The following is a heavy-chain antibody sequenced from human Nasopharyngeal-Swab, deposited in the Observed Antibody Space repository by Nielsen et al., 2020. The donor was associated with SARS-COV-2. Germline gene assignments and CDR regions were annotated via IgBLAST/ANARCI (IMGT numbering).Heavy chain of an antibody. Sequence: WVRQAPGQRLEWMGWINAGNGNIKYSQKFQGRVTITRDTSASTAYMEMSSLRSEDTAVYYCARERVVVVSATYYQYGMDVWGQGTTVTVSS. CDR3: ARERVVVVSATYYQYGMDV. CDR2: INAGNGNI. J-gene: IGHJ6*02. D-gene: IGHD2-15*01. V-gene: IGHV1-3*01.